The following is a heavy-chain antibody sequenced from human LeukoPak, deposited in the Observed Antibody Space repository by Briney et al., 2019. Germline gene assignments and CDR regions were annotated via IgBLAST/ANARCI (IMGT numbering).Heavy chain of an antibody. J-gene: IGHJ1*01. D-gene: IGHD3-22*01. CDR3: ARDSYYDSSGYYSSEYFQH. CDR1: GYTFTDYY. V-gene: IGHV1-2*02. Sequence: ASVTVSCKASGYTFTDYYIHWVRQAPGQGLECMGWINPNSGDTNYAQKFQGRVTMTRDTSISTAYMELSRLRSDDTAVYYCARDSYYDSSGYYSSEYFQHWGQGTLVTVSS. CDR2: INPNSGDT.